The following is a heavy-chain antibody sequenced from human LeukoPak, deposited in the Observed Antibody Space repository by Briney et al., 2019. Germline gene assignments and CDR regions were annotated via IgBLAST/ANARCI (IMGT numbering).Heavy chain of an antibody. Sequence: PSETLSLTCTVSGGSISSYYWSWIRQPPGKGLEWIGYIYYSGSTNYNPSLKSRVTISVDTSKNQFSLKLSSVAAADTAVYYCATGRSGWSFDYWGQGTLVTVSS. CDR3: ATGRSGWSFDY. CDR1: GGSISSYY. CDR2: IYYSGST. V-gene: IGHV4-59*01. D-gene: IGHD6-19*01. J-gene: IGHJ4*02.